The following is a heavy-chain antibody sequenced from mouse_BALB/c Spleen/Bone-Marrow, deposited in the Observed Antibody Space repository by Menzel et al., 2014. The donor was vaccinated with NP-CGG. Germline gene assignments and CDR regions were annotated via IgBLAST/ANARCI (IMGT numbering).Heavy chain of an antibody. CDR2: ISNGGGST. CDR1: GFTFSDYY. V-gene: IGHV5-12*02. Sequence: EVMLVESGGGLVQPGGSLKLSCATSGFTFSDYYMYWVRQTPEKRLEWAAYISNGGGSTYYPDTVKGRFTISRDNAKNTLYLQMSRLKSEDTAMYYCARNAFYRGYAMDYWGQGTSVTVSS. J-gene: IGHJ4*01. CDR3: ARNAFYRGYAMDY. D-gene: IGHD2-12*01.